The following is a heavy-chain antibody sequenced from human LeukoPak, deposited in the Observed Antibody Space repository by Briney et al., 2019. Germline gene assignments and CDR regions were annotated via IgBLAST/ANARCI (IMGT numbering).Heavy chain of an antibody. Sequence: GEFLKISCEGSGYSVTSYLIGGVLQIPEKGLEWMGIIYPGDSDTRYSPPFQGQVTISADKSISTAYLQWSSLKASDTAMYYCARPYYDSSGYYYFDYWGQGTLVTVSS. D-gene: IGHD3-22*01. V-gene: IGHV5-51*01. CDR2: IYPGDSDT. CDR3: ARPYYDSSGYYYFDY. CDR1: GYSVTSYL. J-gene: IGHJ4*02.